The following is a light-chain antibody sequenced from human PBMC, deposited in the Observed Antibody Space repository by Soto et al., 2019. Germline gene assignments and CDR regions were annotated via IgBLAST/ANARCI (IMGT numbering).Light chain of an antibody. Sequence: QLVLTQPPSVSGAPGQRVTISCTGSTSNIGAGYDVHWYQQLPGAAPTLLISSHNNRPSGVPDRFFGSKSGTSASLTIIGLQAEDEADYYCQSYDIALSASGVFGGGTQLTVL. CDR3: QSYDIALSASGV. V-gene: IGLV1-40*01. CDR2: SHN. CDR1: TSNIGAGYD. J-gene: IGLJ3*02.